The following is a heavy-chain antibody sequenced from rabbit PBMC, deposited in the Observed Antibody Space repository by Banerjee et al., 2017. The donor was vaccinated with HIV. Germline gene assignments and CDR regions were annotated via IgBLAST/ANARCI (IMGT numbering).Heavy chain of an antibody. D-gene: IGHD6-1*01. CDR1: GIDFSSNY. CDR2: IDPVFGNA. V-gene: IGHV1S7*01. J-gene: IGHJ4*01. Sequence: QLKESGGGLVQPGGSLKLSCTASGIDFSSNYMSWVRQAPGKGLEWIGYIDPVFGNAHYASWVNGRFTISSDNAQNTLYLQLNSLTAADTATYFCARDYRKSYTSAYAGYGYVNFDLWGPGTLVTVS. CDR3: ARDYRKSYTSAYAGYGYVNFDL.